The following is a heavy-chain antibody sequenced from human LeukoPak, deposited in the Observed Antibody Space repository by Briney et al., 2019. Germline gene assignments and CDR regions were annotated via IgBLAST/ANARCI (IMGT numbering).Heavy chain of an antibody. CDR2: INPSGGST. D-gene: IGHD6-13*01. CDR3: ARHDYGIAAAGTFGY. V-gene: IGHV1-46*01. CDR1: GYTFTSYG. J-gene: IGHJ4*02. Sequence: ASVKVSCKASGYTFTSYGISWVRQAPGQGLEWMGIINPSGGSTSYAQKFQGRVTMTRDTSTSTVYMELSSLRSEDTAVYYCARHDYGIAAAGTFGYWGQGTLVTVSS.